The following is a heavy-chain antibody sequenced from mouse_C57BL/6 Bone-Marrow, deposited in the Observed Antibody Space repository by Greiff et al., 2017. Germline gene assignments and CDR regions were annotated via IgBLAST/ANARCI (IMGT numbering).Heavy chain of an antibody. CDR3: ARGTTVVAGDYYAMDY. Sequence: QVQLKQPGAELVKPGASVKLSSKASGYTFTSYWMHWVKQRPGRGLEWIGRIDPNSGGTKYNEKFKSKATLTVDKPSSTAYMQLSSLTSEDSAVYYCARGTTVVAGDYYAMDYWGQGTSVTVSS. V-gene: IGHV1-62-3*01. D-gene: IGHD1-1*01. CDR1: GYTFTSYW. CDR2: IDPNSGGT. J-gene: IGHJ4*01.